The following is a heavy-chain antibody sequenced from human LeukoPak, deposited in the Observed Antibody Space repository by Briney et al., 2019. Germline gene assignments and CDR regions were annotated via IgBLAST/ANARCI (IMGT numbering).Heavy chain of an antibody. CDR1: GFTFSSYS. V-gene: IGHV3-21*01. Sequence: PGGSLRLPCAASGFTFSSYSMNWVRQAPGKGLEWVSSISSSSSYMYYADSVKGRFTISRDNAKNSLYLQMNSLRAEDTAVYYCARETSYSHGLDYWGQGTLVTVSS. J-gene: IGHJ4*02. D-gene: IGHD5-18*01. CDR2: ISSSSSYM. CDR3: ARETSYSHGLDY.